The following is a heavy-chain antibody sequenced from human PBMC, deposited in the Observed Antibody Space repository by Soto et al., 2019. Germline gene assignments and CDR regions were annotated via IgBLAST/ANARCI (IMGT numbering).Heavy chain of an antibody. J-gene: IGHJ5*02. V-gene: IGHV4-59*01. CDR3: ARDRTGNLWFDP. CDR1: GGSISSYY. CDR2: IYYSGST. Sequence: TLSLTCTVSGGSISSYYWSWIRQPPGKGLEWIGYIYYSGSTNYNPSLKSRVTISVDTSKNQFSLKLSSVTAADTAVYYCARDRTGNLWFDPWGQGTLVTVSS. D-gene: IGHD3-10*01.